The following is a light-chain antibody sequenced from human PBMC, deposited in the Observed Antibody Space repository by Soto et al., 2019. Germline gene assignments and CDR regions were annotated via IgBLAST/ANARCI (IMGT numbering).Light chain of an antibody. CDR3: QQDDSSWA. Sequence: EIVLTQSPGTLSLSPGERATLSCRASQSLPSKFLAWYQQKPGQAPILLIYDISRRATGIPDRFSGSGSGTDFTLTISRLEPEDFAVYYCQQDDSSWAFGQGTTVEIK. CDR2: DIS. CDR1: QSLPSKF. J-gene: IGKJ1*01. V-gene: IGKV3-20*01.